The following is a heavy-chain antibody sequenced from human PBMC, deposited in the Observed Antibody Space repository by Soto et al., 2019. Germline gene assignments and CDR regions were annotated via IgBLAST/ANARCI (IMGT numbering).Heavy chain of an antibody. V-gene: IGHV4-39*01. CDR2: IYYSGST. CDR1: GGSISSSSYY. Sequence: SSETLSLTCTVSGGSISSSSYYWGWIRQPPGKGLEWIGSIYYSGSTYYNPSLKSRVTISVDTSKNQFSLKLSSVTAADTAVYYCARRNEEGHYYDSSGYYKYWGQGTLVTVSS. D-gene: IGHD3-22*01. J-gene: IGHJ4*02. CDR3: ARRNEEGHYYDSSGYYKY.